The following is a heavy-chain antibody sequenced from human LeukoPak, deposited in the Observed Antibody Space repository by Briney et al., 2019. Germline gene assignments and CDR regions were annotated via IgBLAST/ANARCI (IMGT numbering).Heavy chain of an antibody. CDR3: AREARDGDYGRGMDV. CDR1: GFILSTYA. Sequence: GGSLRLSCAASGFILSTYAMHWVRQAPGKGPYWVAVIWYDGNNKYYADSVKSRFTISRDNSKNTLFLRVNSLRAEDTAIYYCAREARDGDYGRGMDVWGQGTTVTVSS. CDR2: IWYDGNNK. D-gene: IGHD4-17*01. J-gene: IGHJ6*02. V-gene: IGHV3-33*01.